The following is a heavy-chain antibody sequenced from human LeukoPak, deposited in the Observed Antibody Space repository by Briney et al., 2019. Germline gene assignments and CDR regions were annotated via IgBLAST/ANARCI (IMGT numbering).Heavy chain of an antibody. Sequence: ASVKVSCKAFGYTFTSNYMHWVRQAPGQGPEWMGVISPSGGSTTYAQKFQGRVTLTRDMSTSTDYLELRSLRSDDTAVYYCARDLGPYYYDSSGYFYWGQGTLVTVSS. V-gene: IGHV1-46*01. CDR2: ISPSGGST. D-gene: IGHD3-22*01. CDR1: GYTFTSNY. CDR3: ARDLGPYYYDSSGYFY. J-gene: IGHJ4*02.